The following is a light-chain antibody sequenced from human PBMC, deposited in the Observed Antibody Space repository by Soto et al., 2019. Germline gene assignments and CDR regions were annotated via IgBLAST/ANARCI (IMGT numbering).Light chain of an antibody. CDR1: SSDVGSYNY. Sequence: QSALTQPASVSGCPGQSITISCTGTSSDVGSYNYVSWYQHHPGKAPKLMISEVSNRPSGVSNRFSGSKSGNTASLTISGLQTEDEADYYCSSFTSSSTGFFVFGTGTKVTVL. CDR2: EVS. CDR3: SSFTSSSTGFFV. J-gene: IGLJ1*01. V-gene: IGLV2-14*01.